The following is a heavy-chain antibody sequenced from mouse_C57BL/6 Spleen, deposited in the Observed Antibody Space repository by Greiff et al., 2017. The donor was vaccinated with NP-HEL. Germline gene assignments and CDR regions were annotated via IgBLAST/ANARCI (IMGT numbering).Heavy chain of an antibody. CDR2: IYPGDGAT. D-gene: IGHD1-1*01. Sequence: VQLQQSGAELVKPGASVKISCKASGYAFSSYWMNWVKQRPGKGLEWIGQIYPGDGATNYNGKFKGKATLTADKSSSTAYMQLSSLTSEDSAGYCSARAPNCCGSSWGYFDVWGTGTTVTVSS. CDR3: ARAPNCCGSSWGYFDV. V-gene: IGHV1-80*01. CDR1: GYAFSSYW. J-gene: IGHJ1*03.